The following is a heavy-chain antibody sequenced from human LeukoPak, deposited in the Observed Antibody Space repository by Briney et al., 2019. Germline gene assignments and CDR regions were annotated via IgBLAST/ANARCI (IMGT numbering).Heavy chain of an antibody. J-gene: IGHJ4*02. D-gene: IGHD3-22*01. Sequence: PSETLSLTCTVSGDSTSSSTYYWDWIRQAPGKGLEWIGNIYDSGTTHYNLSLKSRVTISGDTSKNQFSLKLNSVTAADTAVYYCARDYPVVADFWGQGTLVTVSS. V-gene: IGHV4-39*02. CDR3: ARDYPVVADF. CDR2: IYDSGTT. CDR1: GDSTSSSTYY.